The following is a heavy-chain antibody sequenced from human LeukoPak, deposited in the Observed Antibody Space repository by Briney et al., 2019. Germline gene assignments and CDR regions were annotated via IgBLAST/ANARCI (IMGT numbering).Heavy chain of an antibody. D-gene: IGHD6-13*01. CDR1: GFTFSSFG. CDR3: ARGGYSSSWYSDY. Sequence: GGSLRLSCAASGFTFSSFGLNWVRQAPGKGLEWVSYISSSSSYIYYADSVKGRFTISRDNAKNSLYLQMNSLRAEDTAVYYCARGGYSSSWYSDYWGQGTLVTVSS. J-gene: IGHJ4*02. CDR2: ISSSSSYI. V-gene: IGHV3-21*05.